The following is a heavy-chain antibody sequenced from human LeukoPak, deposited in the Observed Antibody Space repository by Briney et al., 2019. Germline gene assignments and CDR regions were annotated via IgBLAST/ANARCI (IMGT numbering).Heavy chain of an antibody. V-gene: IGHV4-34*01. CDR3: ARANGGPYYYYYYGMDV. CDR2: INHSGST. J-gene: IGHJ6*02. Sequence: SETLSLTCAVYGGSFSGYYWSWIRQPPGKGLEWIGEINHSGSTNYNPSLKSRVTISVDTSKNQFSLKLSSVTAADTAVYYCARANGGPYYYYYYGMDVWGQGTTATVSS. CDR1: GGSFSGYY. D-gene: IGHD4-17*01.